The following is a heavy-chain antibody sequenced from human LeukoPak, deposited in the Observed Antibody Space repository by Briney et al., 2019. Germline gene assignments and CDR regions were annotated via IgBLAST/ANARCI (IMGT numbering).Heavy chain of an antibody. CDR1: GGPFSDSY. CDR3: ARGPRGYSGYGLLRFDY. CDR2: INHSGST. Sequence: PSETLSLTCAVYGGPFSDSYWTWIRQPPGKGLEWIGEINHSGSTNYNPSLKSRVTISVDTSKNQFSLKLSSVTAADTAVYYCARGPRGYSGYGLLRFDYWGQGTLVTVSS. J-gene: IGHJ4*02. D-gene: IGHD5-12*01. V-gene: IGHV4-34*01.